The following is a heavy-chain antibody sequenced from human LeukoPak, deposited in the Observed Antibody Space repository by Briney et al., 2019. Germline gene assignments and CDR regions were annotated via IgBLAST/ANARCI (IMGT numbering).Heavy chain of an antibody. J-gene: IGHJ3*02. CDR1: GGSFIGYY. V-gene: IGHV4-34*01. CDR2: IYYSGST. Sequence: SETLSLTCAVYGGSFIGYYWSWIRQPPGKGLEWIGSIYYSGSTYYNPSLKSRVTISVDTSKNQFSLKLSSVTAADTAVYYCARDHFPRAFDIWGQGTMVTVSS. CDR3: ARDHFPRAFDI. D-gene: IGHD3-3*02.